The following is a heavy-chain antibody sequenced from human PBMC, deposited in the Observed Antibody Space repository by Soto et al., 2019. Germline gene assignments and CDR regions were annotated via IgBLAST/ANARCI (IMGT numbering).Heavy chain of an antibody. Sequence: EVQLLESGGGLVQPGGSLRLSCVASGLTFSSSSMSWVRQAPGKGLEWVSVSTGGGGSRFYADSVKGRFTISRDNSNNTLYLQMNSLRAEDAAVYLCAQIVRYWGQGTLVTVSP. D-gene: IGHD3-16*02. CDR2: STGGGGSR. V-gene: IGHV3-23*01. CDR1: GLTFSSSS. CDR3: AQIVRY. J-gene: IGHJ4*02.